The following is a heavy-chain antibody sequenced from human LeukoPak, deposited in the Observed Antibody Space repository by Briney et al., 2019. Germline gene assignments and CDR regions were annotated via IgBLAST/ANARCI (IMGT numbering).Heavy chain of an antibody. V-gene: IGHV4-4*07. Sequence: PSETLSLTCTVYGASFNSDYWSWVRQPAGKGLEWIGRIHTSGSTDYSPSLQSRVTISIDTSQKPFSLHLRSVTAAHTDVYYCPREIVYLTHEHSGWGQGTLVTVSS. J-gene: IGHJ4*02. CDR1: GASFNSDY. D-gene: IGHD3-9*01. CDR3: PREIVYLTHEHSG. CDR2: IHTSGST.